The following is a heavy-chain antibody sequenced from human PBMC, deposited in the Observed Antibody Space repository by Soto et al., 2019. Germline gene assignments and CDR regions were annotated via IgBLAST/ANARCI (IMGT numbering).Heavy chain of an antibody. CDR1: GFIFSNYG. CDR2: IWYDGSNK. V-gene: IGHV3-33*01. Sequence: GGSLRLSCAAPGFIFSNYGIHWVRQAPGKGLEWVAVIWYDGSNKYYADSVKGRITISRDNSKNTLYLQMNSLRVEDTAVYYCARDFRSGYQDYWGQGTLVTVSS. J-gene: IGHJ4*02. CDR3: ARDFRSGYQDY. D-gene: IGHD3-9*01.